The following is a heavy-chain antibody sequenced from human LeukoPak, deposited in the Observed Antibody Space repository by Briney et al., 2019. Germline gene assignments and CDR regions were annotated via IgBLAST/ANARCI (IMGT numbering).Heavy chain of an antibody. CDR1: GYTFTSHY. Sequence: ASVKVSCKASGYTFTSHYMHWVRQAPGQGLEWMGIINPSGGSTSYAQKFQGRVTMTRDTSTSTVYMELSSLRSDDTAVYYCARDRGPGYSSYYYYYYMDVWGKGTTVTVSS. V-gene: IGHV1-46*01. D-gene: IGHD6-13*01. CDR2: INPSGGST. J-gene: IGHJ6*03. CDR3: ARDRGPGYSSYYYYYYMDV.